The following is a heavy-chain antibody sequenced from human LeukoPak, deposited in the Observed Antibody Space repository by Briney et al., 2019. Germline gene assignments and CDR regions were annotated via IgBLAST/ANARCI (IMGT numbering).Heavy chain of an antibody. J-gene: IGHJ6*02. CDR3: AKLTSSSWYNHCYGMDV. CDR2: ISGSGGST. Sequence: PGGSLRLSCAASGFTFSSYAMSWVRQAPGKGLEWVSAISGSGGSTYYADSVKGRFTISRDNSKNTLYLQMNSLRAEDTAVYYCAKLTSSSWYNHCYGMDVWGQGTTVTVSS. D-gene: IGHD6-13*01. V-gene: IGHV3-23*01. CDR1: GFTFSSYA.